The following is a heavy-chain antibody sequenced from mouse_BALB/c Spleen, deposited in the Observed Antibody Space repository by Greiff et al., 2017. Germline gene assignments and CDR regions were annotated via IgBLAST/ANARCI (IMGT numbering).Heavy chain of an antibody. V-gene: IGHV3-2*02. J-gene: IGHJ3*01. D-gene: IGHD2-4*01. CDR2: ISYSGST. CDR1: GYSITSDYA. CDR3: ARRGYDYDETWFAY. Sequence: LQESGPGLVKPSQSLSLTCTVTGYSITSDYAWNWIRQFPGNKLEWMGYISYSGSTSYNPSLKSRISITRDTSKNQFFLQLNSVTTEDTATYYCARRGYDYDETWFAYWGQGTLVTVSA.